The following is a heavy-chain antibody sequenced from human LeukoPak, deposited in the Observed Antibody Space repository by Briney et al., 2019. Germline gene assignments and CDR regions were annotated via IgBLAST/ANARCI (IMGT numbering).Heavy chain of an antibody. CDR2: ISGSGGST. J-gene: IGHJ4*02. D-gene: IGHD5-24*01. CDR3: AIRGRDGYNFLDY. V-gene: IGHV3-23*01. CDR1: GFTFSSYA. Sequence: PGGSLRLSCAASGFTFSSYAMSWVRQAPGKGLEWVSAISGSGGSTYYADSVKGRFTISRDNAKNTLYLQMNSLRAEDTAVYYCAIRGRDGYNFLDYWGQGTLVTVSS.